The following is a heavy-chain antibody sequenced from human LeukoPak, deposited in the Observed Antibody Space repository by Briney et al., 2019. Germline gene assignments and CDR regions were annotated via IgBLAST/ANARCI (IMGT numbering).Heavy chain of an antibody. V-gene: IGHV7-4-1*02. CDR2: INTNTGNP. CDR3: ARDRYPYCSGGSCYYDY. CDR1: GYTFTSYA. Sequence: ASVKVSCEASGYTFTSYAMNWVRQAPGQGLEWMGWINTNTGNPTYAQGFTGRFVFSLDTSVSTAYLQISSLKAEDTAVYYCARDRYPYCSGGSCYYDYWGQGTLVTVSS. D-gene: IGHD2-15*01. J-gene: IGHJ4*02.